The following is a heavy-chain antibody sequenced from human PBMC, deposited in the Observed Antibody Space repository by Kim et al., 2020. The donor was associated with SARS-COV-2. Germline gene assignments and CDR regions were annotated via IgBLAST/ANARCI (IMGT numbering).Heavy chain of an antibody. D-gene: IGHD3-10*01. V-gene: IGHV3-30*01. Sequence: HISSPDSVKGRFIISRDNTKSTLYLQMNSLRPEDTAYYYCLAEIGSRSFDHWGQGTLVTVSS. CDR2: HI. CDR3: LAEIGSRSFDH. J-gene: IGHJ4*02.